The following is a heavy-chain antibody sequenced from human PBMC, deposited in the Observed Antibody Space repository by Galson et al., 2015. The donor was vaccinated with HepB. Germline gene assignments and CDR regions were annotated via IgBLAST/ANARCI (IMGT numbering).Heavy chain of an antibody. Sequence: QSGAEVKKPGESLRISCKATGYSFTSYWIGWVRQMPGKGLEWMGRIDPSDSYTNYSPSFQGHVTISADKSISTAYLQWSSLKASDTAMYYCARLNDYGDYYYYYGMDVWGQGTTVTVSS. J-gene: IGHJ6*02. CDR3: ARLNDYGDYYYYYGMDV. V-gene: IGHV5-10-1*01. D-gene: IGHD4-17*01. CDR2: IDPSDSYT. CDR1: GYSFTSYW.